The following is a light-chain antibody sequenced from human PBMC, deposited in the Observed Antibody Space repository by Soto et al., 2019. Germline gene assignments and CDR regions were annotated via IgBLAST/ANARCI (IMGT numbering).Light chain of an antibody. Sequence: QSVLTQPPSASGSPGQSVTISCTGTSSDVGGYNYVSWYQQHPGKAPKLMIYEVTKRPSGVPDRFSASKSGNTASLTVSGLQAEGEADYYCSSYAGTNSFVVFGGGTKLTVL. J-gene: IGLJ2*01. CDR2: EVT. V-gene: IGLV2-8*01. CDR1: SSDVGGYNY. CDR3: SSYAGTNSFVV.